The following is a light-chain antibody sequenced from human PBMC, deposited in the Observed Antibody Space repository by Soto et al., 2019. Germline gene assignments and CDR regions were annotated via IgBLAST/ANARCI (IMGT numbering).Light chain of an antibody. J-gene: IGKJ1*01. CDR1: QSLVHSDGNTY. CDR3: MQGTHWPLT. Sequence: DVVMTQSPLSLPVTLGQPASISCRSSQSLVHSDGNTYLNWFQQRPGQSPRRLIYKVSNRDSGVPDRLSGSGSGPDFTLKISRVEPEDVGVYYCMQGTHWPLTFGQGTKVEIK. CDR2: KVS. V-gene: IGKV2-30*02.